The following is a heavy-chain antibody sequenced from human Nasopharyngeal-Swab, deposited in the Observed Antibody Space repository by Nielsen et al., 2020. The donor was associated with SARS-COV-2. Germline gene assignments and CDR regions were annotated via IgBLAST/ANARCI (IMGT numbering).Heavy chain of an antibody. D-gene: IGHD2-2*01. Sequence: ASVKVSCKASGYTFTSYDINWVRQAPGQGLEWMGIINPSGGSTSYAQKFQGRVTMTRDTSTSTVYMELSSLRSEDTAVYYCARDFSSRGGYFDYWGQGTLVTVSS. CDR2: INPSGGST. CDR1: GYTFTSYD. V-gene: IGHV1-46*01. CDR3: ARDFSSRGGYFDY. J-gene: IGHJ4*02.